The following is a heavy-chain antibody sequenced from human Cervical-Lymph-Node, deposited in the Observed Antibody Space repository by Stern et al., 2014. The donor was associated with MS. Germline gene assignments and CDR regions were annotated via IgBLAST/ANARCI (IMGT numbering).Heavy chain of an antibody. D-gene: IGHD2/OR15-2a*01. Sequence: QVQLGQSGAEVKKPGASVKVSCKASGYIFTGHYIYWVRLAPGQGLEWMGRINPNSGDTNYAQRFQGRNTMTRDTSFSTAYMDLSGLKSDDTAVYYCTIVKDYCPFWGQGTLVTVSS. V-gene: IGHV1-2*06. CDR3: TIVKDYCPF. CDR2: INPNSGDT. J-gene: IGHJ4*02. CDR1: GYIFTGHY.